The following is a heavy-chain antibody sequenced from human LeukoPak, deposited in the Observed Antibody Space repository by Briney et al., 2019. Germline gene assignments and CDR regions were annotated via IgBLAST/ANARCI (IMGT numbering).Heavy chain of an antibody. V-gene: IGHV4-59*13. CDR2: IYYSGST. J-gene: IGHJ4*02. D-gene: IGHD5-24*01. CDR1: GGSISSYY. Sequence: PSETLSLTCTVSGGSISSYYWSWIRQPPGKGLEGIGYIYYSGSTNYNPSLKSRVTISVDTSKNQFSLKLSSVTAADTAVYYCARRRDGYNYDYWGQGTLVTVSS. CDR3: ARRRDGYNYDY.